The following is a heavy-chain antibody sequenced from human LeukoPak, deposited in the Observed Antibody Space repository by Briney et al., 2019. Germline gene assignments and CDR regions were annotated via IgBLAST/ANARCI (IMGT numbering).Heavy chain of an antibody. V-gene: IGHV7-4-1*02. D-gene: IGHD1-20*01. CDR3: ARAGLTGSKVAFDV. Sequence: GASVKVSCKASGYTFTDYPMNWVRQAPGQGLAWMGWINTDTGNPTYAQGFTGHYVFSLDTSVSTAYLQIISLKAEDTAVYYCARAGLTGSKVAFDVWGQGTMVTVSS. CDR1: GYTFTDYP. CDR2: INTDTGNP. J-gene: IGHJ3*01.